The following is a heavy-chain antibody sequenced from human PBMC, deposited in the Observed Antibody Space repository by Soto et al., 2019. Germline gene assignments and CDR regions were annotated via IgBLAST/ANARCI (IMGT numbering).Heavy chain of an antibody. J-gene: IGHJ4*02. CDR2: ISGYNGNT. V-gene: IGHV1-18*01. CDR1: GYTFTSHG. CDR3: ARGPVESSRSSGSEAY. D-gene: IGHD6-25*01. Sequence: QVQLVQSGAEVKKPGASVKVSCQASGYTFTSHGVSWVRQAPGPGLEWMGWISGYNGNTKYAQTFQGRVTLTTDTSTSTAYMELRSLTSDDTAVYYCARGPVESSRSSGSEAYWGKGTLVPVSS.